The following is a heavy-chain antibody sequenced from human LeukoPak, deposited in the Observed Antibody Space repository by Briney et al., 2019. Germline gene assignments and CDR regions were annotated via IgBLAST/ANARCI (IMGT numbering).Heavy chain of an antibody. J-gene: IGHJ4*02. D-gene: IGHD1-26*01. V-gene: IGHV3-23*01. Sequence: GGSLRLSCAASGFTFSSYAMSWVRQAPGKGLEWVSGISASGGSTYYADSVKGRFTISRDNSKNTLYLQMNSLRAEDTAVYYCAERTGSYSGYWGRGTLVTVSS. CDR3: AERTGSYSGY. CDR1: GFTFSSYA. CDR2: ISASGGST.